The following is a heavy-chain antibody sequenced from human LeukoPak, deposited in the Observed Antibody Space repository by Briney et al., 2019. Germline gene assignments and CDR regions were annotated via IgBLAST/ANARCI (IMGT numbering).Heavy chain of an antibody. CDR2: IYTSGST. Sequence: SETLSLTCTVSGGSISSYYWSWIRQPAGKGLEWIGRIYTSGSTNYNPSLKSRVTMSVDTSKNQFSLKLSSLTAADTAVYYCARVGSSSWLWYFDYWGQGTLVTVSS. J-gene: IGHJ4*02. CDR3: ARVGSSSWLWYFDY. V-gene: IGHV4-4*07. D-gene: IGHD6-13*01. CDR1: GGSISSYY.